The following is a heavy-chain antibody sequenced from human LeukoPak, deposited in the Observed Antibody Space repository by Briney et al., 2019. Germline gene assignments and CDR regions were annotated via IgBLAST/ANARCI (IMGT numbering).Heavy chain of an antibody. D-gene: IGHD3-22*01. J-gene: IGHJ4*02. CDR3: ARFLGGYYYDSSGYIDY. V-gene: IGHV3-64*01. CDR1: GFTFSSYA. Sequence: GGSLRLSCAASGFTFSSYAMHWVRQAPGKGLEYVSAISSNGGSTYYANSVKGRFTISRDNSKNTLYLQMGSLRAEDMAVCYCARFLGGYYYDSSGYIDYWGQGTLVTVSS. CDR2: ISSNGGST.